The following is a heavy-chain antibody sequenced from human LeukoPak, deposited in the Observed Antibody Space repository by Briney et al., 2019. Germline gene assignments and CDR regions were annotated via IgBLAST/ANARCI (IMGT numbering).Heavy chain of an antibody. CDR1: GFPFSSYG. CDR3: ARDLSAAFDF. CDR2: LVYDARS. Sequence: GGSLRLSCAASGFPFSSYGVHWVRQAPGKGLEWVARLVYDARSDYANSVKGRFSISRDDSKNTLFLDMSNLRVEDTALYYCARDLSAAFDFWGQGVLATVSS. D-gene: IGHD6-19*01. V-gene: IGHV3-33*01. J-gene: IGHJ4*02.